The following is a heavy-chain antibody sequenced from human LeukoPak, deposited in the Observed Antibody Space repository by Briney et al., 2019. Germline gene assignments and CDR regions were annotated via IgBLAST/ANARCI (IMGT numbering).Heavy chain of an antibody. V-gene: IGHV1-18*03. D-gene: IGHD2-21*02. CDR2: INTDNGNT. CDR1: GYTFNTYG. J-gene: IGHJ5*02. CDR3: ARKGCTGDCYRFDP. Sequence: ASVNVSCKASGYTFNTYGISWVRQAPGQRPEWMGGINTDNGNTKYAQKFQGRVTMTTDTYTSTDYMELSSLRSADMDVYYCARKGCTGDCYRFDPWGQGTLVTVSS.